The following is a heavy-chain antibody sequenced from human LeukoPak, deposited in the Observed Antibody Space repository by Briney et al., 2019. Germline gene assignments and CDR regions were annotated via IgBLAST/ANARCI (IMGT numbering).Heavy chain of an antibody. Sequence: GGSLRLSCAASGFTFSSYSMNWVRQAPGKGLEWVSSISSSSSYIYYADSVKGRFTISRDNAKNSLYLQMNSLSAEATDVYYCARAPLLEWLNTFDYWGQGTLVTVSS. CDR3: ARAPLLEWLNTFDY. J-gene: IGHJ4*02. CDR1: GFTFSSYS. D-gene: IGHD3-3*01. V-gene: IGHV3-21*01. CDR2: ISSSSSYI.